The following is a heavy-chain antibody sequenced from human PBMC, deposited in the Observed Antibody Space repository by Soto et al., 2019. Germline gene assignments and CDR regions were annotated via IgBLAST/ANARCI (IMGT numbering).Heavy chain of an antibody. V-gene: IGHV3-33*01. Sequence: PGGSLRLSCAASGFTFSSYGMHWVRQAPGKGLEWVAVIWYDGSNKYYADSVKGRFTISRDNSKNTLYLQMNSLRAEDTAVYYCASLGFGIAAAGTETYYFDYWGQGTLVTVSS. CDR1: GFTFSSYG. J-gene: IGHJ4*02. D-gene: IGHD6-13*01. CDR2: IWYDGSNK. CDR3: ASLGFGIAAAGTETYYFDY.